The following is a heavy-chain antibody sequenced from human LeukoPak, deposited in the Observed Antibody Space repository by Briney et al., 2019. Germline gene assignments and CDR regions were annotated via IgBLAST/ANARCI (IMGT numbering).Heavy chain of an antibody. CDR1: GGSIGSYY. CDR3: ARGLGDFWSGYQAYYYYYMDV. CDR2: IYHSGST. Sequence: SETLSLTCTVSGGSIGSYYWSWIRQPPGKGLEWIGYIYHSGSTYYNPSLKSRVTISVDRSKNQFSLKLSSVTAADTAVYYCARGLGDFWSGYQAYYYYYMDVWGKGTTVTVSS. D-gene: IGHD3-3*01. V-gene: IGHV4-59*12. J-gene: IGHJ6*03.